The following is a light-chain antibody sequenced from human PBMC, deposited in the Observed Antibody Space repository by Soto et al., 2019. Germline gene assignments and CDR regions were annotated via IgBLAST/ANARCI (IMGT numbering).Light chain of an antibody. CDR1: QSVSSY. CDR2: GAS. Sequence: EIVMTQSPATLSVSPGERATLSCRASQSVSSYLAWYQQKPGQAPRLLMYGASTRATAIPARFSGSGSGTEFTLTISSLQSEDVAVYYCQQYYGAPLTFGGGTKVEIK. V-gene: IGKV3-15*01. CDR3: QQYYGAPLT. J-gene: IGKJ4*01.